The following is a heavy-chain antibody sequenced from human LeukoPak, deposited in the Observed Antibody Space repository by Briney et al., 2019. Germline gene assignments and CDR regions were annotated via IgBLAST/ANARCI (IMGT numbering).Heavy chain of an antibody. CDR1: GGSISSSNW. J-gene: IGHJ4*02. CDR3: AREADSSSWPNFDY. CDR2: IYHSGST. Sequence: PSETLSLTCAVSGGSISSSNWWSWVRQPPGKGLEWVGEIYHSGSTNYNPSLKSRVTISVDKSKNQFSLKLSSVTAADTAVYYCAREADSSSWPNFDYWGQGTLVTVSS. V-gene: IGHV4-4*02. D-gene: IGHD6-13*01.